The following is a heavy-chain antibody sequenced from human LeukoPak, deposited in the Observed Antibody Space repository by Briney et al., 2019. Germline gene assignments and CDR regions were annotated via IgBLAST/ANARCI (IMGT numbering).Heavy chain of an antibody. D-gene: IGHD3-10*01. Sequence: SQTLSLTCTVSGGSISSGGYYWSWIRQHPGKGLEWIGYIYYSGSTYYNPSLKSRVTISVDTSKNQFSLKLSSVTAADTAVYYCARGSYHGSGSYPYYFDYWGQGTLVTVSS. CDR3: ARGSYHGSGSYPYYFDY. CDR2: IYYSGST. J-gene: IGHJ4*02. CDR1: GGSISSGGYY. V-gene: IGHV4-31*03.